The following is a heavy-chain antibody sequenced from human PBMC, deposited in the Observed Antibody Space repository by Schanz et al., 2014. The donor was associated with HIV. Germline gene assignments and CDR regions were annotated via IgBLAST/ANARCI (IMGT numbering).Heavy chain of an antibody. J-gene: IGHJ4*02. CDR2: ISGSDGDT. CDR3: AKGPTFGVLTPAD. CDR1: GFTFSDFS. Sequence: QVLESGGGLVQTGGSLRLSCVASGFTFSDFSMNWVRRAPGKGLDWVSTISGSDGDTYYADSVRGRFTISRDNSKNTLYLQMNSLRAEDTAVYYCAKGPTFGVLTPADWGQGTLVTVSS. V-gene: IGHV3-23*01. D-gene: IGHD3-3*01.